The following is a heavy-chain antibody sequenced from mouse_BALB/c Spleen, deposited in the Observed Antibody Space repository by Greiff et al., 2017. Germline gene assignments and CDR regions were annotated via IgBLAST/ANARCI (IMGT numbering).Heavy chain of an antibody. J-gene: IGHJ3*01. CDR3: ARTAYLAY. CDR1: GYPFSSYW. CDR2: ILPGSGST. D-gene: IGHD1-2*01. Sequence: VQLQQSGAELMKPGASVKISCKSTGYPFSSYWIAWLKQSPGHGLEWIGEILPGSGSTNYNEKFKGTATYTPDTSSNTAYMQLSSLTSEDSAVYYCARTAYLAYWGQGTLVTVSA. V-gene: IGHV1-9*01.